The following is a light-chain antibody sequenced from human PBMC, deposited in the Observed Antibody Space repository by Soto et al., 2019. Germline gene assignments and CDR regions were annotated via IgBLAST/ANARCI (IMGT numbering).Light chain of an antibody. V-gene: IGLV2-8*01. J-gene: IGLJ1*01. Sequence: QSALTQPPSASGSPGQSVAISCTGTSRDVGASDYVSWYQQHSGKAPKLLLYEVNKRPSGVPDRFSGSKSGNTASLTVSAPQADDEADYYCLSHAGSSNVLGTGTKVTVL. CDR2: EVN. CDR1: SRDVGASDY. CDR3: LSHAGSSNV.